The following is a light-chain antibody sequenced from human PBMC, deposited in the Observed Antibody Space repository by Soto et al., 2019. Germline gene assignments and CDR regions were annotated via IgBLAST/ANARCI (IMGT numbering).Light chain of an antibody. V-gene: IGKV1-39*01. Sequence: DIQMTQSPSSLSASVGDRVTITCRASQSISTYLNWYQQKVGKAPKLLIYAASSLQRGVPSRFSCSGLWTDVTLTISSLQPEDFATYYSRQSYSTPRTFGQGNELEIK. J-gene: IGKJ2*02. CDR2: AAS. CDR1: QSISTY. CDR3: RQSYSTPRT.